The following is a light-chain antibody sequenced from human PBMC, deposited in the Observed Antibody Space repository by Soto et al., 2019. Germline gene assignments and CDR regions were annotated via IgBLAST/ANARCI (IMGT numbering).Light chain of an antibody. V-gene: IGKV1-5*01. CDR3: QQYNTDRYS. CDR2: DAS. CDR1: QSISTW. J-gene: IGKJ2*03. Sequence: DIQMTQSPSILSASVRDRVTITCRASQSISTWLAWYQQKPGKAPNLLIYDASTLESGVPSRFSGSGSGTEFTLTISSLQPDDFATYFCQQYNTDRYSFGQGTKLGI.